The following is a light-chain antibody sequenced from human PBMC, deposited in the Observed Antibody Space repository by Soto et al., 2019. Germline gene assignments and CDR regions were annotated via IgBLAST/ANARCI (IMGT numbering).Light chain of an antibody. CDR1: SSDVGGYDY. CDR3: SSYAGTYIV. J-gene: IGLJ1*01. V-gene: IGLV2-8*01. Sequence: QSALTQPPSASGSPGQSVAISCTGTSSDVGGYDYVSWYQQHPGKAPKLMIYDVSKRPSGVPDRFSGSKSGNTASLTVSGLQAEDEADYYCSSYAGTYIVFGTGTKLIVL. CDR2: DVS.